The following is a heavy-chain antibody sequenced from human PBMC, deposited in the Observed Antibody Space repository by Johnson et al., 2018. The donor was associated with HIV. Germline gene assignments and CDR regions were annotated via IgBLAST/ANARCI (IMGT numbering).Heavy chain of an antibody. J-gene: IGHJ3*02. CDR1: GFTFEDYA. D-gene: IGHD3-9*01. Sequence: VQLVESGGGVVQPGRSLRLSCAASGFTFEDYAMYWVRQAPGKGLEWVSGISWNSDDIDYADSVKGRFTISRDNAKNSLYLQMNSLRAEDTAVYYCAREEGTDILTRGDAFDIWGQGTMVTVSS. CDR3: AREEGTDILTRGDAFDI. V-gene: IGHV3-9*01. CDR2: ISWNSDDI.